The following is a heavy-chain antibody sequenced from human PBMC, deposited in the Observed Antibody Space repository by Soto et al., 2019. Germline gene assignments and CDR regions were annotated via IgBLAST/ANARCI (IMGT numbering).Heavy chain of an antibody. CDR1: GYSFTNYY. D-gene: IGHD6-13*01. J-gene: IGHJ4*02. Sequence: ASVKVSCKASGYSFTNYYIHWVRQAPGQGLEWMGEINPGGGSTSYAQKFQGRVTMTRDTSTSTVYMELSSLRVEDTALYYCVRPYYSSSWFPFDRWGQGTLVTVSS. CDR2: INPGGGST. CDR3: VRPYYSSSWFPFDR. V-gene: IGHV1-46*01.